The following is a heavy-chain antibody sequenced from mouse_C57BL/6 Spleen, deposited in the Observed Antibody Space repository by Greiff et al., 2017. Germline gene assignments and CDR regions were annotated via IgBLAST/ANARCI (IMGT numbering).Heavy chain of an antibody. CDR3: ARDHYYGSSLYYAMDY. CDR2: IYPRSGNT. D-gene: IGHD1-1*01. Sequence: VQLQQSGAELARPGASVKLSCKASGYTFTSYGISWVKQRTGQGLEWIGEIYPRSGNTYYNEKLKGKATLTADKSSSTAYMELRSLTSEYSAVYFCARDHYYGSSLYYAMDYWGQGTSVTVSS. V-gene: IGHV1-81*01. CDR1: GYTFTSYG. J-gene: IGHJ4*01.